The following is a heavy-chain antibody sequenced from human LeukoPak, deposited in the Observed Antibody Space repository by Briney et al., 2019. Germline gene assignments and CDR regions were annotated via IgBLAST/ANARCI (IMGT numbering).Heavy chain of an antibody. CDR2: IYYSGSA. V-gene: IGHV4-59*01. CDR1: GGSISGYF. Sequence: SETLSLTCSVSGGSISGYFWSWIRQPPGKGLEWIGYIYYSGSANYNPSLKSRVTISGDPSKNQFSLKLSSVTAADTAVYYCAREVAGTLNFDYWGQGTLVTVSS. D-gene: IGHD6-19*01. J-gene: IGHJ4*02. CDR3: AREVAGTLNFDY.